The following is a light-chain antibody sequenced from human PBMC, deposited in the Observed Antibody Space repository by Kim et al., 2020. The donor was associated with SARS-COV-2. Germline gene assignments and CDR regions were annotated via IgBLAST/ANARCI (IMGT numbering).Light chain of an antibody. Sequence: SASVGDRVTITCRASHIVDTYLAWYQQKPGKAPNLLIYQASNLQIGVPSRFSGSGSGAEFTLTISSLQPDDFATYYCQHYIRFPYTFGQGTKLEI. CDR2: QAS. CDR1: HIVDTY. J-gene: IGKJ2*01. V-gene: IGKV1-5*03. CDR3: QHYIRFPYT.